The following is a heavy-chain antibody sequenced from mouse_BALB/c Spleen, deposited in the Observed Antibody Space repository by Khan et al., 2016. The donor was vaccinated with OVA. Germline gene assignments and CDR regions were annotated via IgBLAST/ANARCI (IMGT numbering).Heavy chain of an antibody. CDR2: IFPGTGTT. CDR3: ARGYFGNYEFAY. D-gene: IGHD2-1*01. Sequence: QVQLKQSGAELVKPGASVKLSCKTSGYTFTNYWIQWVKQRPGQGLGWIGEIFPGTGTTYYNENFKDKATLTIDTSSSTAYMQLSSLTSEDSAVYFCARGYFGNYEFAYWGQGTLVTVSA. J-gene: IGHJ3*01. CDR1: GYTFTNYW. V-gene: IGHV1S132*01.